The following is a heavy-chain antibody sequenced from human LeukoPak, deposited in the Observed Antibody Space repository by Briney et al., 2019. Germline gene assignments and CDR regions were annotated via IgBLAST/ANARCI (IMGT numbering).Heavy chain of an antibody. CDR2: ITASSTAI. J-gene: IGHJ4*02. CDR3: AGTYYDILTGYNPYFDY. CDR1: GFTFNTYT. D-gene: IGHD3-9*01. V-gene: IGHV3-21*01. Sequence: GSLRLSCAASGFTFNTYTMNWVRQAPGKGLEWVSSITASSTAIYSADSVKGRFTISRDNAKNFLYLRMNSLRAEDTAVYYCAGTYYDILTGYNPYFDYWGQGTLVTVSS.